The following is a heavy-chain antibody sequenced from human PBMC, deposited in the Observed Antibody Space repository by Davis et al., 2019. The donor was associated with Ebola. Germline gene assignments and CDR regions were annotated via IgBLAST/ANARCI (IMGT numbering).Heavy chain of an antibody. CDR1: GYSFTSYW. Sequence: GESLKISCKGSGYSFTSYWISWVRQMPGKGLEWMGRIDPSDSYTNYSPSFQGHVTISADKSISTAYLQWSSLKASDTAMYYCARQIVPAAISSWFDPWGQGTLVTVSS. CDR2: IDPSDSYT. CDR3: ARQIVPAAISSWFDP. D-gene: IGHD2-2*01. V-gene: IGHV5-10-1*01. J-gene: IGHJ5*02.